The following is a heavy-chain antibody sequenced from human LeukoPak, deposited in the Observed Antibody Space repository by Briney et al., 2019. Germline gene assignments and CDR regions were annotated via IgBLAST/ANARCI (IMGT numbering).Heavy chain of an antibody. CDR3: ARDRDYGSGSYPN. CDR1: GYTFTSYG. D-gene: IGHD3-10*01. CDR2: IIPIFGTA. V-gene: IGHV1-69*13. J-gene: IGHJ4*02. Sequence: ASVKVFCKASGYTFTSYGISWVRQAPGQGLEWMGGIIPIFGTANYAQKFQGRVTITADESTSTAYMELSSLRSEDTAVYYCARDRDYGSGSYPNWGQGTLVTVSS.